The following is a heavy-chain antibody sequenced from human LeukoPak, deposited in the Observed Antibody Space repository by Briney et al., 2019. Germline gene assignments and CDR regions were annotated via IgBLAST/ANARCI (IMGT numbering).Heavy chain of an antibody. CDR1: GGSISSSSYY. Sequence: SETLSLTCTVSGGSISSSSYYWGWIRQPPGKGLEWIGSIYYSGSTYYNPSLKSRVTISVDTSKNQFSLKLSSVTAADTAVYYCARGLLDSGYYSYYYYYMDVWGKGTTVTVSS. CDR2: IYYSGST. D-gene: IGHD3-22*01. V-gene: IGHV4-39*07. CDR3: ARGLLDSGYYSYYYYYMDV. J-gene: IGHJ6*03.